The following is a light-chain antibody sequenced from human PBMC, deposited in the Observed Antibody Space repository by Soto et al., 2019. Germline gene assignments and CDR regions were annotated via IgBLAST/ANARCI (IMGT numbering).Light chain of an antibody. Sequence: QSALTQPASVSGPPGQSITISCTGTSSDVGGYNYVSWYQQHPGKAPKLMIYGVSNRPSGVSNRFSASKSGNTASLTISGLQAEDEADYYCSSYTSSSNVLFGGGTKLTVL. CDR3: SSYTSSSNVL. J-gene: IGLJ2*01. V-gene: IGLV2-14*01. CDR2: GVS. CDR1: SSDVGGYNY.